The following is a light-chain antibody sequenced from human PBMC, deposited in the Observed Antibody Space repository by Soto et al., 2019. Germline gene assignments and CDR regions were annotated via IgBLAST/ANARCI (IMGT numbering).Light chain of an antibody. Sequence: QSVLTQPASVSGSPGQSITISCTGTSRDVGGFNYVSWYQQHPGKAPKLMIYEVTNRPSGVSNRFSGAKSDNTAFLTISGLQAEDEAHYYCSSYTTGVTIYVLGNGTKGT. CDR3: SSYTTGVTIYV. J-gene: IGLJ1*01. V-gene: IGLV2-14*01. CDR1: SRDVGGFNY. CDR2: EVT.